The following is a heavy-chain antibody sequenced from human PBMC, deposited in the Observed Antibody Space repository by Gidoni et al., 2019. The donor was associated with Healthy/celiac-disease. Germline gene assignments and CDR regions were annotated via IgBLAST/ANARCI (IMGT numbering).Heavy chain of an antibody. Sequence: QVQLVQSGAEVKKPGASLKVSCKVSGYTLTELSMHWVRQAPGKGLEWMGGFDPEDGETVYAQKFQGRVTVTEDTSTDTAYMELSSLRSEDTAVYYCATENYYDSSGYAVQHWGQGTLVTVSS. CDR1: GYTLTELS. CDR3: ATENYYDSSGYAVQH. J-gene: IGHJ1*01. CDR2: FDPEDGET. D-gene: IGHD3-22*01. V-gene: IGHV1-24*01.